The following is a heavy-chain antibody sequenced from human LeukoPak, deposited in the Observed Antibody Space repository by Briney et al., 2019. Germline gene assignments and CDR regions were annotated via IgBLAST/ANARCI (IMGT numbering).Heavy chain of an antibody. J-gene: IGHJ4*02. CDR2: IYYSGST. CDR1: GGSISSGDYY. CDR3: ASRRVMVRGAMLDY. V-gene: IGHV4-30-4*08. Sequence: SQTLSLTCTVSGGSISSGDYYWSWIRQPPGKGLARIGYIYYSGSTYYNPSLKSRVTISVDTSKNQFSLKLSSVTAADTAVYYCASRRVMVRGAMLDYWGQGTLVTVSS. D-gene: IGHD3-10*01.